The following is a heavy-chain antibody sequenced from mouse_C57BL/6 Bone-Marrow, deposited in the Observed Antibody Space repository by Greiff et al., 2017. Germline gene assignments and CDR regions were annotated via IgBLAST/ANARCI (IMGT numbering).Heavy chain of an antibody. D-gene: IGHD1-1*01. CDR3: AREGTTEVYFDY. CDR1: GYTFTDYY. V-gene: IGHV1-26*01. Sequence: VQLQQSGPELVKPGASVKISCKASGYTFTDYYMNWVKQSHGKSLEWIGDINPNNGGTSYNQKFKGKATLTVDKSSSTAYMELRSLTSEDSAVYYCAREGTTEVYFDYWGQGTTLTVSS. J-gene: IGHJ2*01. CDR2: INPNNGGT.